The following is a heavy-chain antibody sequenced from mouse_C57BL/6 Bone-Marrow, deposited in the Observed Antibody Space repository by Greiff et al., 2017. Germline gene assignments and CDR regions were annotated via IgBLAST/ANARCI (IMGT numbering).Heavy chain of an antibody. CDR1: GYTFTSYW. CDR3: ARRGYGSSLYFDY. D-gene: IGHD1-1*01. V-gene: IGHV1-55*01. Sequence: QVQLQQPGAELVKPGASVKMSCKASGYTFTSYWITWVKQRPGQGLEWIGDIYPGSGSTTYNEKFKSKATLTVDTSSSTAYMQLSSLTSEDSAVYYCARRGYGSSLYFDYWGQGTTLTVSS. J-gene: IGHJ2*01. CDR2: IYPGSGST.